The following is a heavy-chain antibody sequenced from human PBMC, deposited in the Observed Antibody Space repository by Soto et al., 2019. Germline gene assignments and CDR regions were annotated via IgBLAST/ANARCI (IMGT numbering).Heavy chain of an antibody. CDR2: INHSGST. D-gene: IGHD2-21*01. J-gene: IGHJ6*02. CDR3: ARGPSEFIVVEHYYGMDV. V-gene: IGHV4-34*01. Sequence: QAQLQQWGAGLLEPSETLSLTCAVYGGSLRGYYWTWIRQPPGKGLEWIGEINHSGSTNYNPSLKSRVTIALDTSKTQIPLKLGSVTAADTAVYFWARGPSEFIVVEHYYGMDVWGQGPTVTVSS. CDR1: GGSLRGYY.